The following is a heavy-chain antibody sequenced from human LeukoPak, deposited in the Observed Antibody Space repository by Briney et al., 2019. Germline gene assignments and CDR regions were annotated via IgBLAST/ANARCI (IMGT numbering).Heavy chain of an antibody. CDR3: VRDVSSGWAFDY. Sequence: GGSLRLSCSASGFTFNKYWMSWIRKLPGPGQEWVANVNQDGTQKYYVDSVKVSFSNSRDNARNLLYLQMNSLRAEDTAVYYCVRDVSSGWAFDYWGHGTLVTVSS. D-gene: IGHD6-19*01. CDR1: GFTFNKYW. V-gene: IGHV3-7*01. J-gene: IGHJ4*01. CDR2: VNQDGTQK.